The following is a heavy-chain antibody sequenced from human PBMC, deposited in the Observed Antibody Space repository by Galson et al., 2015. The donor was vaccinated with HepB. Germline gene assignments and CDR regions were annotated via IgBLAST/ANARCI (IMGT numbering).Heavy chain of an antibody. CDR1: GFTFSDYA. Sequence: SLRLSCAGSGFTFSDYAMSWVRQAPGKGLEWVSFISGSGGFTFYAASLKGRFTISRDNSKNTLYLHLNSLRAGDTALYYCAKILFSGHGNPDYWGQGTLVTVSS. V-gene: IGHV3-23*01. CDR3: AKILFSGHGNPDY. D-gene: IGHD5-12*01. CDR2: ISGSGGFT. J-gene: IGHJ4*02.